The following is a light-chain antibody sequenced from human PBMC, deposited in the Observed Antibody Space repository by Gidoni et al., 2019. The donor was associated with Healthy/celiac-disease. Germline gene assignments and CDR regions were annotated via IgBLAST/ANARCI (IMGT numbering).Light chain of an antibody. V-gene: IGLV3-1*01. CDR1: KLGDKY. Sequence: SYELTQPPSVSVSPGQTASLTCSGDKLGDKYACWYQQKPGQSPVLVIYQDSKRPSGIPERFSCSNSGNTATLTISGTQAMDEADYYCQAWDSSTVVFGGGTKLTVL. CDR2: QDS. J-gene: IGLJ2*01. CDR3: QAWDSSTVV.